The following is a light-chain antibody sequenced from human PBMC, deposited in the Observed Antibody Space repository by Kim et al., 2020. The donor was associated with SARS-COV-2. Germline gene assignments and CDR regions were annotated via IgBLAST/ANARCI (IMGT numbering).Light chain of an antibody. CDR2: DAS. V-gene: IGKV1-5*01. CDR1: QSITRW. J-gene: IGKJ4*01. CDR3: QQYNLYPRT. Sequence: VGGGATITGRASQSITRWVAWYQQKPETAPKLLISDASTLQGGVPSRFSGSGSGTEFTLTITSLQPDDFATYYCQQYNLYPRTFGGGTKVDIK.